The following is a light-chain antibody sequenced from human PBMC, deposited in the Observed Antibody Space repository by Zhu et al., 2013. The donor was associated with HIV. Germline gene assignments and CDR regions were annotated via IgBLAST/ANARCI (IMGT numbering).Light chain of an antibody. CDR2: GAS. J-gene: IGKJ3*01. CDR3: QQSFSTPST. CDR1: ETIKDY. V-gene: IGKV1-39*01. Sequence: DIQMTQSPSSLSASVGDRVTITCRASETIKDYLSWFQQKPGKAPQLLISGASSLQSGVPARFSGSGSGTHFTLTISNLQPEDFATYFCQQSFSTPSTFGPGTKVDV.